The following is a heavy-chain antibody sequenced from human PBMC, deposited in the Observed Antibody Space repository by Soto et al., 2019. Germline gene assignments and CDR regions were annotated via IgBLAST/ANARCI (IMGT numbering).Heavy chain of an antibody. CDR2: ISNGGGGT. Sequence: PGGSLRLSYAASGFTFTTYAMSWVRQAPGKGLEWVSGISNGGGGTYYADSVKGRFTISRDNSKNTLYLQMNSLRAEDTAVYYCAKADGGNSGLYAAFDIWGQGTMVTVSS. V-gene: IGHV3-23*01. CDR1: GFTFTTYA. CDR3: AKADGGNSGLYAAFDI. D-gene: IGHD6-19*01. J-gene: IGHJ3*02.